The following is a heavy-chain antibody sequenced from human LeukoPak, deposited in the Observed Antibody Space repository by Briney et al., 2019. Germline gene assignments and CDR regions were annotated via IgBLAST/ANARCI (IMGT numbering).Heavy chain of an antibody. CDR2: INHSGST. D-gene: IGHD3-10*01. J-gene: IGHJ5*02. CDR1: GGSFSGYY. V-gene: IGHV4-34*01. CDR3: ARVAYYHGSGRKFNWFDP. Sequence: PSETLSLTCAVYGGSFSGYYWSWIRQPPGKGLEWIGEINHSGSTNYNPSLKSRVTISVDTSKNQFSLKLSSVTAADTAVYYCARVAYYHGSGRKFNWFDPWGQGTLVTVSS.